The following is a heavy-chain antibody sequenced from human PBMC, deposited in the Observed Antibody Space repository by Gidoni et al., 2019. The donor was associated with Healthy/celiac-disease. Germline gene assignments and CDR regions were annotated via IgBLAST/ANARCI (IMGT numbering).Heavy chain of an antibody. Sequence: QITLKESGPTLVKPTQTLTLTCTFSGFSLSTSGVGVGWIRQPPGKALEWLALIYWDDDKRYSPSLKSRLTITKDTSKNQLVLTMTNMDPVDTATYYCAHSGYSSSWYRSYNWFDPWGQGTLVTVSS. V-gene: IGHV2-5*02. D-gene: IGHD6-13*01. CDR1: GFSLSTSGVG. J-gene: IGHJ5*02. CDR2: IYWDDDK. CDR3: AHSGYSSSWYRSYNWFDP.